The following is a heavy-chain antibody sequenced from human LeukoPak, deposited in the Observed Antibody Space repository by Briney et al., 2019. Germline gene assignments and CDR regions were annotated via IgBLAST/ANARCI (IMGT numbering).Heavy chain of an antibody. Sequence: KPSETLSLTCTVSGGSISSGSYYWRWIRQPAGKGLEWIGRIYTSGSTNYNPSLKSRATISVDTSKNQFSLKLSSVTAADTAVYYCAGVWFGELSSWFDPWGQGTLVTVSS. CDR1: GGSISSGSYY. J-gene: IGHJ5*02. CDR3: AGVWFGELSSWFDP. CDR2: IYTSGST. D-gene: IGHD3-10*01. V-gene: IGHV4-61*02.